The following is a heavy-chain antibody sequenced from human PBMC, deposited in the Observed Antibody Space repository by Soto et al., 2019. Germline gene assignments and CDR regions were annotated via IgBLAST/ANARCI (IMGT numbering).Heavy chain of an antibody. CDR1: GFTFSSYW. J-gene: IGHJ4*02. V-gene: IGHV3-48*04. CDR3: ARRLQWQLRPLDS. D-gene: IGHD6-19*01. Sequence: GGSLRLSCAASGFTFSSYWMHWVRQAPGKGLEWVSYINTLSSAIYYADSVKGRFTISRDNAKNSLYLQMNSLRAEDTAVYYCARRLQWQLRPLDSWGRGTLVTVS. CDR2: INTLSSAI.